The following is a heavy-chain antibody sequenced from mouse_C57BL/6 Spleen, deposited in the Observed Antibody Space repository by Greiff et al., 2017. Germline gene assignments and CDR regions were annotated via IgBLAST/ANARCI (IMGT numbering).Heavy chain of an antibody. CDR3: FYGGGFAY. J-gene: IGHJ3*01. D-gene: IGHD1-2*01. Sequence: QVQLKQSGAELVKPGASVTISCKASGYAFSSYWRNWVKQRPGKGLEWSGQISPGDGDTNYNGKFKGKAKLTADKSYSSAYMQLSSLTSEDSEVYFCFYGGGFAYWGQGTLVTVSA. CDR1: GYAFSSYW. CDR2: ISPGDGDT. V-gene: IGHV1-80*01.